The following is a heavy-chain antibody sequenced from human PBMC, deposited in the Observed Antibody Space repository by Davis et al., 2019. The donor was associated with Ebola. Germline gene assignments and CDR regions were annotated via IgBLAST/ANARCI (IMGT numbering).Heavy chain of an antibody. D-gene: IGHD6-19*01. J-gene: IGHJ6*02. CDR1: GYTFTGYY. Sequence: SVKVSCKASGYTFTGYYMHWVRQAPGQGLAWMGWINPNCGGTNYAQKFQGWVTMTRDTSISTAYLELSRLGSDGTAVYYCARDVAVAGTGYYYYGMDVWGQGTTVTVSS. CDR3: ARDVAVAGTGYYYYGMDV. V-gene: IGHV1-2*04. CDR2: INPNCGGT.